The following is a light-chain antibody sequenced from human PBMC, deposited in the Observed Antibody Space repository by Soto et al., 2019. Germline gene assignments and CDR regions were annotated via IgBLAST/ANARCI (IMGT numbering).Light chain of an antibody. V-gene: IGKV3-20*01. CDR3: QQYGSSPT. CDR1: QSVSSSY. CDR2: GAS. Sequence: EILLTQSPGTLSLSPGERATLSCRASQSVSSSYLAWYQKKPGQAPRLLIYGASSRATGIPDKFSASGSGTDFTLTISRLDPEDSAVYYCQQYGSSPTFGGGTKVDIK. J-gene: IGKJ4*01.